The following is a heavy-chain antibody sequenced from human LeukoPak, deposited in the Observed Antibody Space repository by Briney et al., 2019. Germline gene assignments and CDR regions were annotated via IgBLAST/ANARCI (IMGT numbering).Heavy chain of an antibody. CDR2: ISAYNGNT. D-gene: IGHD3-10*01. CDR1: GYTFTSYG. V-gene: IGHV1-18*01. Sequence: ASVKVSCKASGYTFTSYGITWVRQAPGQGLEWMGWISAYNGNTNYAQKLQGRVTMTEDTSTDTAYMELSSLRSEDTAVYYCATSVLYGSGSYLPYWGQGTLVTVSS. CDR3: ATSVLYGSGSYLPY. J-gene: IGHJ4*02.